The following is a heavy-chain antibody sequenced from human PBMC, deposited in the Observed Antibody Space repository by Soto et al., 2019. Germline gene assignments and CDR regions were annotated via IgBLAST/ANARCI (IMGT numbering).Heavy chain of an antibody. J-gene: IGHJ5*02. CDR1: GGSISSSSYY. Sequence: SETLSLTCTVSGGSISSSSYYWGWIRQPPGKGLEWIGSIYYSGSTYYNPSLKSRVTISVDTSKNQFSLKLSSVTAADTAVYYCARLKLAAAGTLPGVAVAGLPNWFDPWGQGTLVTVSS. CDR2: IYYSGST. CDR3: ARLKLAAAGTLPGVAVAGLPNWFDP. V-gene: IGHV4-39*01. D-gene: IGHD6-13*01.